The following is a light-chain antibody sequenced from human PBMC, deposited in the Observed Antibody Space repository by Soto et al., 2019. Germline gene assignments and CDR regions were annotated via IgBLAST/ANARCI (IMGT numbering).Light chain of an antibody. CDR1: SSDVGGYNY. CDR2: EVS. CDR3: SSYGSTITRDV. J-gene: IGLJ1*01. V-gene: IGLV2-14*01. Sequence: QSALTQPASVSGSPGQSITISCTGTSSDVGGYNYVSWYQQHPGKAPKLMIYEVSNRPSGVSNRFSGSKSANTASLTISGLKVEDKADYFCSSYGSTITRDVFEPGTKLTVL.